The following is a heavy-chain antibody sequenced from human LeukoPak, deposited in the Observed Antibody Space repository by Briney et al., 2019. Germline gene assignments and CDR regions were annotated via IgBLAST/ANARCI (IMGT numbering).Heavy chain of an antibody. Sequence: SETLSLTCTVSGGSISSYYWSWIRQPAGKGLEWIGRIYTSGSTNYNPSLRSRVTISVDTSKNQFSLKLSSVTAADTAVYYCARGAYDFWSGYYPYFDYWGQGTLVTVSS. J-gene: IGHJ4*02. D-gene: IGHD3-3*01. V-gene: IGHV4-4*07. CDR1: GGSISSYY. CDR2: IYTSGST. CDR3: ARGAYDFWSGYYPYFDY.